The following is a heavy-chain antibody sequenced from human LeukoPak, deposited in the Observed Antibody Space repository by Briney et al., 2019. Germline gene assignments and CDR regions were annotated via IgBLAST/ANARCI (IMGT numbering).Heavy chain of an antibody. Sequence: PSETLSLTCTVSGGSISSYYWSWIRQPPGKGLEWIGYIYYSGSTNYNPSLKSRITISVDTSKNQFSLKLSSMTAADTAVYYRARGWGYFDYWGQGTLVTVSS. CDR1: GGSISSYY. J-gene: IGHJ4*02. CDR2: IYYSGST. V-gene: IGHV4-59*01. D-gene: IGHD3-16*01. CDR3: ARGWGYFDY.